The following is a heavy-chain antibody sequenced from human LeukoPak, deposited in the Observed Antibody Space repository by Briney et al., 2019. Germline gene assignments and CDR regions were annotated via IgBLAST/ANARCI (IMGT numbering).Heavy chain of an antibody. CDR3: ARKHIVATESDAFDL. Sequence: PGGSLRPSCAASGFTFSRYSMNWVRQAPGKGLEWVSYISRSSSTIYYADSVKGRFTISRDNAKNSLYLQMNSLRVEDTAVYYCARKHIVATESDAFDLWGQGTMVTVSS. J-gene: IGHJ3*01. D-gene: IGHD5-12*01. CDR1: GFTFSRYS. CDR2: ISRSSSTI. V-gene: IGHV3-48*04.